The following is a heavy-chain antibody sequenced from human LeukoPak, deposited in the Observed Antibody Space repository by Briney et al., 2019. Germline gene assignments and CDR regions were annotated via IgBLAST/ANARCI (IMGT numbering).Heavy chain of an antibody. Sequence: GGSLRLSCAASGFTFSSYEMNWVRQAPGKGLEWVSYISSSGSTIYYADSVKGRFTISRDNAENSLYLQMNSLRAEDTAVYYCAELGITMIGGVWGKGTTVTISS. CDR1: GFTFSSYE. CDR3: AELGITMIGGV. J-gene: IGHJ6*04. D-gene: IGHD3-10*02. CDR2: ISSSGSTI. V-gene: IGHV3-48*03.